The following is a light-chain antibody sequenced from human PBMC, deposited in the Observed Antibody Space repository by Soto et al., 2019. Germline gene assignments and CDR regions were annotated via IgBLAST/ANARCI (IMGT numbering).Light chain of an antibody. Sequence: SYELTQPPSVSVAPGKTASISCGGNDIGSKGVHWYQQKPGQAPVLVIYSDTDLPPVITERFSGSNSANLATLTISRVEAGDEADYYCQVWDSGSAPVVFSGGTKVTVL. CDR1: DIGSKG. CDR2: SDT. CDR3: QVWDSGSAPVV. J-gene: IGLJ2*01. V-gene: IGLV3-21*01.